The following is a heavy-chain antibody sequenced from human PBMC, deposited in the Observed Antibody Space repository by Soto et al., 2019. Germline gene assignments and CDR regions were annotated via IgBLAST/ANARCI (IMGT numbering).Heavy chain of an antibody. CDR3: ARDKKGAARPVGLFDY. CDR1: GFTFSSYA. CDR2: ISYDGSNK. Sequence: GGSLRLSCAASGFTFSSYAMHWVRQAPGKGLEWVAVISYDGSNKYYADSVKGRFTISRDNSKNTLYLQMNSLRAEDTALYHCARDKKGAARPVGLFDYWGQGTLVTVSS. D-gene: IGHD6-6*01. V-gene: IGHV3-30-3*01. J-gene: IGHJ4*02.